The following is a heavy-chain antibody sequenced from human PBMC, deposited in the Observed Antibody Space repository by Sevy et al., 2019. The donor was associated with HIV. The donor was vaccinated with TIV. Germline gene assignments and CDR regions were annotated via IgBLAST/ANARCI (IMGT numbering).Heavy chain of an antibody. J-gene: IGHJ4*02. CDR1: GFTFSTYA. CDR3: ARDQLGSIDY. V-gene: IGHV3-30-3*01. Sequence: GGSLRLSCAVSGFTFSTYAMHWVRQAPGKGLECVAIVSSDGNDINYADSVKGRFTISRDNSRNTLYLQMNSLRTEDTALYYCARDQLGSIDYWGQGTLVTVSS. D-gene: IGHD7-27*01. CDR2: VSSDGNDI.